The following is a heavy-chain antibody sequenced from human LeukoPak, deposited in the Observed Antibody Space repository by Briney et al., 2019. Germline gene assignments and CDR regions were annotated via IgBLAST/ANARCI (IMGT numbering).Heavy chain of an antibody. CDR1: GFTFNDYG. Sequence: GGCLRLSCAASGFTFNDYGMSWVRQAPGQGPEWVSGITWNGGSTDYAASVKGRFTISRDNAKNSLYLRMNSLRDEDTALYYCARGGGSIRHSYYYYVDVWGKGTTVTVSS. CDR2: ITWNGGST. J-gene: IGHJ6*03. V-gene: IGHV3-20*04. D-gene: IGHD2-15*01. CDR3: ARGGGSIRHSYYYYVDV.